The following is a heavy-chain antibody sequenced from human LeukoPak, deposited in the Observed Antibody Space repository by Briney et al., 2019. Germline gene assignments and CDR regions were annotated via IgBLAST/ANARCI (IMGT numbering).Heavy chain of an antibody. CDR2: INPNSGGT. J-gene: IGHJ6*02. V-gene: IGHV1-2*02. Sequence: ASVKVSCKTSGYTFTGYYMHWVRQAPGQGLEWMGWINPNSGGTNYAQKFQGRVTMTRDTSISTAYMELSRLRSDDTAVYYCARVGPGYYYGMDVWGQGTTVTVSS. CDR1: GYTFTGYY. CDR3: ARVGPGYYYGMDV.